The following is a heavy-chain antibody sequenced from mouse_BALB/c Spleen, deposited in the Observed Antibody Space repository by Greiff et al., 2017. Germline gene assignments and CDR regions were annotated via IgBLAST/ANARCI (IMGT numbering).Heavy chain of an antibody. CDR2: INSNGGST. D-gene: IGHD1-2*01. CDR3: ARQLITGAMDY. J-gene: IGHJ4*01. CDR1: GFTFSSYY. Sequence: EVQVVESGGGLVKLGGSLKLSCAASGFTFSSYYMSWVRQTPEKRLELVAAINSNGGSTYYPDTVKGRFTISRDNAKNTLYLQMSSLKSEDTALYYCARQLITGAMDYWGQGTSVTVSS. V-gene: IGHV5-6-2*01.